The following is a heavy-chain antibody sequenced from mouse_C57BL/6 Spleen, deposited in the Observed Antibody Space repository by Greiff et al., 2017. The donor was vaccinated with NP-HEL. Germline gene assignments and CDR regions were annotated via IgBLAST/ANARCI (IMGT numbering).Heavy chain of an antibody. CDR3: ARRDYGSPFAY. V-gene: IGHV1-69*01. J-gene: IGHJ3*01. Sequence: QVQLQQPGAELVMPGASVKLSCKASGYTFTSYWMPWVKQRPGQGLEWIGEIDPSDSYTNYNQKFKGKSTLTVDKSSSTAYMQLSSLTSEDSAVYYCARRDYGSPFAYWGQGTLVTVSA. D-gene: IGHD1-1*01. CDR2: IDPSDSYT. CDR1: GYTFTSYW.